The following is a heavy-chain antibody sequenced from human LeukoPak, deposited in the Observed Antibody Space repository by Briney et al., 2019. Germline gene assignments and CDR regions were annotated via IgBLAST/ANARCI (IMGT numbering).Heavy chain of an antibody. V-gene: IGHV3-21*01. J-gene: IGHJ6*04. CDR2: ISSSSSYI. CDR3: ARVRPGYGMDV. CDR1: GFTFSSYS. Sequence: GGSLRHFCAASGFTFSSYSMNWVRQAPGKGLEWVSSISSSSSYIYYADLVKGRFTISRDNAKNSLYLQMNSLRAEDTAVYYCARVRPGYGMDVWGKGTTVTVSS.